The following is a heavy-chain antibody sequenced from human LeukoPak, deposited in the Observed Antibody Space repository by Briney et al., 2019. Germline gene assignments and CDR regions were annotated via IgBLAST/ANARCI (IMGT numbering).Heavy chain of an antibody. J-gene: IGHJ4*02. Sequence: RTSETLSLTCAVSGASITPYYWTWIRQPAGKTLEWIGGIHTTGNTNHNPSLKSRVTMSLDTSNNQFSLKLAPVTDADTAVYYCARGHRRGDYSDRYNFYDYWGQGILVTVSS. CDR3: ARGHRRGDYSDRYNFYDY. CDR2: IHTTGNT. D-gene: IGHD4-17*01. CDR1: GASITPYY. V-gene: IGHV4-4*07.